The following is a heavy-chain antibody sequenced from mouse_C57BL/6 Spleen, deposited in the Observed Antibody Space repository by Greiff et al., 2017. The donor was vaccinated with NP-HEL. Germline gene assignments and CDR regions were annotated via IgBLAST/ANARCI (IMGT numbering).Heavy chain of an antibody. Sequence: VHVKQSGTVLARPGASVKMSCKTSGYTFTSYWMHWVKQRPGQGLEWIGAIYPGNSDTSYNQKFKGKAKLTAVTSASTAYMELSSLTNEDSAVYYCTRAADGSYFDYWGQGTTLTVSS. CDR2: IYPGNSDT. V-gene: IGHV1-5*01. J-gene: IGHJ2*01. CDR3: TRAADGSYFDY. D-gene: IGHD2-3*01. CDR1: GYTFTSYW.